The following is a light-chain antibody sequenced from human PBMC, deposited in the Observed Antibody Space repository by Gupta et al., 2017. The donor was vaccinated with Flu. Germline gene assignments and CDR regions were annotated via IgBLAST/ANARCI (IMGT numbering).Light chain of an antibody. V-gene: IGKV1-5*03. J-gene: IGKJ2*03. CDR1: QSISSW. CDR2: KAS. CDR3: QQYNSYSYS. Sequence: DIQMTQSPSTLSAPVGDRVTITCRASQSISSWLASYQQKPGKAPKLLIYKASSLESGVPSRFSGSGSGTEFTLTISSLQPDDFATYYCQQYNSYSYSFGQGTKLEIK.